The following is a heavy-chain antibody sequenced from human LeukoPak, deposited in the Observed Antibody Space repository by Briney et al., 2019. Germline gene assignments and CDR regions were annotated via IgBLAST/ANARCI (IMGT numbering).Heavy chain of an antibody. D-gene: IGHD1-26*01. V-gene: IGHV5-51*01. CDR1: GYSFTNYW. Sequence: GESLKISCRGSGYSFTNYWIVWVRQTPGKGLEWMGIIYPGDSDSRYSPSFQGQVTMSADKSINTAYLQWRSLKASDSAMCYCARQPSGRVPGDAFDIWNQGTTVTVSS. J-gene: IGHJ3*02. CDR2: IYPGDSDS. CDR3: ARQPSGRVPGDAFDI.